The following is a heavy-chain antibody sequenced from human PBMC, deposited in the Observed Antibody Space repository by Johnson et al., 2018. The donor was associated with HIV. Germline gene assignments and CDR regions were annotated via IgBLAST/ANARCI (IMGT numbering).Heavy chain of an antibody. J-gene: IGHJ3*02. CDR1: GFTFQLC. Sequence: VLLVESGGGLVQPGGSLRLSCAASGFTFQLCHELGPPGSREGAGVGLSYYGASVKGRFTISRDNSKSTLYLQMNSLRAEDTAVYYCAKGLGRAAAGTRNAFDIWGQGTMVTVSS. D-gene: IGHD6-13*01. V-gene: IGHV3-23*04. CDR3: AKGLGRAAAGTRNAFDI.